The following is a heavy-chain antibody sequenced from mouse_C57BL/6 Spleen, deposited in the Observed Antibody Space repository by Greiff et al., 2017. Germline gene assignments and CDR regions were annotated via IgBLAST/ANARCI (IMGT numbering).Heavy chain of an antibody. D-gene: IGHD2-5*01. CDR2: ISSGSSTI. Sequence: EVKLVESGGGLVKPGASLKLSCAASGYTFSDYGMHWVRQAPEQGLEWVAYISSGSSTIYYADTVKGRFTISRDNAKNTLFMQLTSLRSEDTAMYYCARGSNYPAYWGQGTLVTVSA. CDR1: GYTFSDYG. J-gene: IGHJ3*01. CDR3: ARGSNYPAY. V-gene: IGHV5-17*01.